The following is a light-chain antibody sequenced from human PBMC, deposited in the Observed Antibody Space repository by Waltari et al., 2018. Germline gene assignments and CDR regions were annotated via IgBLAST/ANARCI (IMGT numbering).Light chain of an antibody. CDR3: QKYVKLPAT. CDR2: DAS. Sequence: SCSASKSVGRYLAWYQQKPGQAPRLLIYDASTRATGIPDRFSGSGSGTDFSLTISRLESEDFAVYYCQKYVKLPATFGQGTKVEIK. V-gene: IGKV3-20*01. CDR1: KSVGRY. J-gene: IGKJ1*01.